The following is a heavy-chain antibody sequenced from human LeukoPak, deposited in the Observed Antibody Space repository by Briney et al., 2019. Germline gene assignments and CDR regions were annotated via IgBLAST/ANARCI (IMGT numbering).Heavy chain of an antibody. V-gene: IGHV3-30*18. Sequence: GGSLRLSCAASGFTFSSYGMHWVRQAPGKGLEWVAVISYDGSNKYYADSVKGRFTISRDNSKNTLYLQMNSLRAEDTAVCYCAKDCGRTDGSYSDYWGQGTLVTVSS. CDR3: AKDCGRTDGSYSDY. CDR1: GFTFSSYG. D-gene: IGHD3-10*01. CDR2: ISYDGSNK. J-gene: IGHJ4*02.